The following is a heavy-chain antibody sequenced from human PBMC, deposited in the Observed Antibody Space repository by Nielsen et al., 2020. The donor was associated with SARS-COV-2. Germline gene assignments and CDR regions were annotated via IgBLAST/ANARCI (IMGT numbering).Heavy chain of an antibody. Sequence: GESLKISCVASGFTFRTFAMHWVRQAPGKGLKWVAVISYDGTTKHHADSAKGRFAVSRDNSKNTLHLQMDSLRAEDTAIYYCARDHGYCSGGSCYRHYSYGMDVWGQGTPVTVSS. V-gene: IGHV3-30*06. CDR2: ISYDGTTK. D-gene: IGHD2-15*01. CDR3: ARDHGYCSGGSCYRHYSYGMDV. CDR1: GFTFRTFA. J-gene: IGHJ6*02.